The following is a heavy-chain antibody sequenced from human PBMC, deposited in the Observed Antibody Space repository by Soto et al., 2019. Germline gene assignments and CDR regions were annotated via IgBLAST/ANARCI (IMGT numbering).Heavy chain of an antibody. CDR1: GGSISSGGYY. V-gene: IGHV4-31*03. D-gene: IGHD2-8*01. CDR2: IHYSGST. Sequence: QVQLQESGPGLVKPSQTLSLTCTVSGGSISSGGYYWSWIRQHPGKGLEWIGNIHYSGSTYYNPSLKIGVTISVDASKNQFSLKLSSVTAAETDVYYCARAIVLMVPAFDIWGQGTMVTVSS. J-gene: IGHJ3*02. CDR3: ARAIVLMVPAFDI.